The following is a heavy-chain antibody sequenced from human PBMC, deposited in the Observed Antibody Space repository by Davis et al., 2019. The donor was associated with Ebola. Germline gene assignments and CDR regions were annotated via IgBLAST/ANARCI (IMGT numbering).Heavy chain of an antibody. V-gene: IGHV1-3*01. CDR3: ARGPVQYSYGMDV. CDR1: GYTFTSYA. Sequence: ASVKVSCKASGYTFTSYAMHWVRQAPGQRLEWMGWINAGNGNTKYSQKFQGRVTITRDTSTSTVYMELSSLRSEDTAVYYCARGPVQYSYGMDVWGQGTTVTVSS. D-gene: IGHD4-11*01. CDR2: INAGNGNT. J-gene: IGHJ6*02.